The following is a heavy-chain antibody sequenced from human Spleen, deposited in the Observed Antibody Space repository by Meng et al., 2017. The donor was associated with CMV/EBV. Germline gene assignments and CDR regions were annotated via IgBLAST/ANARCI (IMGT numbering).Heavy chain of an antibody. V-gene: IGHV3-74*01. CDR3: ARGYSYYDFWSGSIDY. CDR1: GFTFSSYW. J-gene: IGHJ4*02. CDR2: INSDGSST. Sequence: SGFTFSSYWMHWVRQAPGKGLVWVSRINSDGSSTSYAGSVKGRFTISRDNAKNTLYLQMNSLRAEDTAVYYCARGYSYYDFWSGSIDYWGQGTLVTVSS. D-gene: IGHD3-3*01.